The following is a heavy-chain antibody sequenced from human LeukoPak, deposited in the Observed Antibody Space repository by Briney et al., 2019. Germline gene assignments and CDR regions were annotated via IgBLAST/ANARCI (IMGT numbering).Heavy chain of an antibody. Sequence: GGSLRLSCAASGFTFSSYWMSWVRQAPGKGLEWVANIKQDGSEKYYVDSVKGRFIISRDNAKNSLYLQMNSLRAEDTAVYYCARGGYSYGFDAFDIWGQGTMVTVSS. CDR3: ARGGYSYGFDAFDI. D-gene: IGHD5-18*01. J-gene: IGHJ3*02. CDR2: IKQDGSEK. V-gene: IGHV3-7*04. CDR1: GFTFSSYW.